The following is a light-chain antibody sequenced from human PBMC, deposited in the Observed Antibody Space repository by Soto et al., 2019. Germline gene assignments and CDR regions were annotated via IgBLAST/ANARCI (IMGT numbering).Light chain of an antibody. J-gene: IGLJ2*01. CDR2: EVS. Sequence: QSALTQPPSASGSPGQSVTISXXGTXXXVGGYNYVSWYQQHPGKAPKLMIYEVSKRPSGVPDRFSGSKSGNTASLTVSGLQAEDEADYYCSSYAGSNSVIFGGGTKLTVL. CDR3: SSYAGSNSVI. V-gene: IGLV2-8*01. CDR1: XXXVGGYNY.